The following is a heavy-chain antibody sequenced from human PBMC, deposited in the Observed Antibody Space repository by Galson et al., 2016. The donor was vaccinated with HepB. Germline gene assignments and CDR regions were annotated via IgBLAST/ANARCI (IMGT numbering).Heavy chain of an antibody. CDR2: IYHTGTS. V-gene: IGHV4-4*02. CDR3: ARASIFPGARMVFDS. J-gene: IGHJ5*01. Sequence: ETLSLTCAVSGASVNSSNWWTWVRQAPGTGLEWIGEIYHTGTSNNNPSLLSRFTMSIDTSRNHFSLNPNAVTAADTAGYYWARASIFPGARMVFDSWGQGILVTVSS. D-gene: IGHD2-2*01. CDR1: GASVNSSNW.